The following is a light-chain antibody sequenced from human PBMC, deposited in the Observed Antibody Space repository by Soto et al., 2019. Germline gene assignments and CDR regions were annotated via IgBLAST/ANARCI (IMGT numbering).Light chain of an antibody. Sequence: QSALTQPASVSGSPGQSITISCTGTSNDVGRYNYVSWHQQHPGKAPKLMIFEVTNRPSGVSNRFSGSKSGNTASLTISGLQAEDEADYYCTSYTTSSTWVFGGGTKLTVL. CDR2: EVT. CDR3: TSYTTSSTWV. J-gene: IGLJ3*02. V-gene: IGLV2-14*01. CDR1: SNDVGRYNY.